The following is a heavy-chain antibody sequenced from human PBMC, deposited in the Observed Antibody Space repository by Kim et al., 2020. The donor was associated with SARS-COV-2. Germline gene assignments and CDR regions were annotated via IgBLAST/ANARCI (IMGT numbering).Heavy chain of an antibody. D-gene: IGHD3-16*02. Sequence: GGSLRLSCAASGFTFSNAWMSWVRQAPGKGLEWVGRIKSKTDGGTTDYAAPVKGRFTISRDDSKNTLYLQMNSLKTEDTAVYYCTTDRSRSPHYDYVWGSYRYREIDDYWGQGTLVTVSS. CDR1: GFTFSNAW. CDR2: IKSKTDGGTT. V-gene: IGHV3-15*01. CDR3: TTDRSRSPHYDYVWGSYRYREIDDY. J-gene: IGHJ4*02.